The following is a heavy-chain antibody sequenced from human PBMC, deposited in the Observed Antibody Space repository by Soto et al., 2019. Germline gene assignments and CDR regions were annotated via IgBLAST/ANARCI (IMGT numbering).Heavy chain of an antibody. J-gene: IGHJ5*02. D-gene: IGHD5-12*01. CDR3: AKEKGYEAPPLAYGGRGPRVPLP. Sequence: EVQLVESGGGLVKPGGSLRLSCAASALTFSTYSMYWVRQAPGKGLEWVSSISSSSSSIYYADSVRGRFTISRDNAKNSLYLKMNTLGAEDTVLYYCAKEKGYEAPPLAYGGRGPRVPLPWG. V-gene: IGHV3-21*01. CDR1: ALTFSTYS. CDR2: ISSSSSSI.